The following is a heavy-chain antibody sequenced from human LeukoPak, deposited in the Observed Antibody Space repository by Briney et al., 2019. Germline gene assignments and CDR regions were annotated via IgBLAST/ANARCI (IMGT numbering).Heavy chain of an antibody. D-gene: IGHD2-2*01. CDR3: ARGIVVPAAISQVYSSSDFDY. CDR1: GYTFTSYD. V-gene: IGHV1-8*03. CDR2: MNPNKGNT. J-gene: IGHJ4*02. Sequence: GASVTVSCKASGYTFTSYDINWVRQAAGQGLEWMGWMNPNKGNTGYAQKFQGRVTITRNTSISTAYMELSSLRSEDTAVYYCARGIVVPAAISQVYSSSDFDYWGQGTLVTVSS.